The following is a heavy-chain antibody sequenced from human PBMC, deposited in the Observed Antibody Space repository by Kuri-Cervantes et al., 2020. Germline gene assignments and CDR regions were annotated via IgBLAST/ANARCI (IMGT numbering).Heavy chain of an antibody. CDR1: GYTFTIYC. J-gene: IGHJ6*03. D-gene: IGHD6-19*01. V-gene: IGHV1-46*01. CDR3: ARDPGSGWYYYYYMDV. CDR2: INPSGGST. Sequence: ASVKVSCKTSGYTFTIYCVHWVRQVPGQGLEWMGMINPSGGSTSYAQKFQGRVTMTRDTSISTAYMELSSLRSEDTAVYYCARDPGSGWYYYYYMDVWGKGTTVTVSS.